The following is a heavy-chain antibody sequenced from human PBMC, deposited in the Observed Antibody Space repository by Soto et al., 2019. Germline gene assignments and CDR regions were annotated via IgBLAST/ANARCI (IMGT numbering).Heavy chain of an antibody. CDR2: IIPIFDIT. D-gene: IGHD3-22*01. Sequence: ASVKVSCKASGYTFTSYGISWVRQAPGQGLEWMGRIIPIFDITNYAQKFQGRVTITADKSTSTVYMDLSSLRSEDTAVYYCGRSLLGDYYDSDGLDNWGQGTLVTVSS. CDR1: GYTFTSYG. CDR3: GRSLLGDYYDSDGLDN. J-gene: IGHJ4*02. V-gene: IGHV1-69*04.